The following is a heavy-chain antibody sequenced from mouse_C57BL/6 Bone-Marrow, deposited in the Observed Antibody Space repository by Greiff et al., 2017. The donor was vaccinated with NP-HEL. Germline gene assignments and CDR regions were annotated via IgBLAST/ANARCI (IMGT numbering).Heavy chain of an antibody. J-gene: IGHJ3*01. CDR2: ISSGGDYI. CDR3: TRGGGNYGAY. CDR1: GFTFSSYA. V-gene: IGHV5-9-1*02. D-gene: IGHD2-1*01. Sequence: EVQRVESGEGLVKPGGSLKLSCAASGFTFSSYAMSWVRQTPEKRLEWVAYISSGGDYIYYADTVKGRFTISRDNARNTLYLQMSSLKSEDTAMYYCTRGGGNYGAYWGQGTLVTVSA.